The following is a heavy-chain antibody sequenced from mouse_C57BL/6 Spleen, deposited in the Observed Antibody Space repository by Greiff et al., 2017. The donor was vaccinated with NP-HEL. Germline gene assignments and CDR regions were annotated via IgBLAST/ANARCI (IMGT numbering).Heavy chain of an antibody. CDR3: ARLWDYEFAY. D-gene: IGHD2-4*01. CDR1: GYTFTDYY. V-gene: IGHV1-26*01. CDR2: INPNNGGT. J-gene: IGHJ3*01. Sequence: EVQLQQSGPELVKPGASVKISCKASGYTFTDYYMNWVKQSHGKSLEWIGDINPNNGGTSYNQKFKGKATLTVDKSSSTAYMELRSLTSEDSAVYYCARLWDYEFAYWGQGTLVTVSA.